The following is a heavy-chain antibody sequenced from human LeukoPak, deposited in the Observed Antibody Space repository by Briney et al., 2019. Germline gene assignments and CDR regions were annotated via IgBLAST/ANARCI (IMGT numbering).Heavy chain of an antibody. D-gene: IGHD4-17*01. Sequence: PGGSLRLSCAASGFTFSSYGMHWVRQAPGKGLEWVAVISYDGSNKYYADSVKGRFTISRDNSKNTLYLQMNSLRAEDTAVYYCAKVDYGDTSFDYWGQGTLVTVSS. CDR1: GFTFSSYG. CDR3: AKVDYGDTSFDY. V-gene: IGHV3-30*18. CDR2: ISYDGSNK. J-gene: IGHJ4*02.